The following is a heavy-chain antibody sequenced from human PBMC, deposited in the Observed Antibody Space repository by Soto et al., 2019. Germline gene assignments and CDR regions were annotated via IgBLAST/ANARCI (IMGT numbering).Heavy chain of an antibody. CDR1: GYTFTSYG. J-gene: IGHJ3*02. CDR2: ISAYNGNT. Sequence: GASVKVSCKASGYTFTSYGISWVRQAPGQGLEWMGWISAYNGNTNYAQKLQGRVTMTTDTSTSTAYMELRSLRSDDTAVDYCARPNYYDSSGYSANDAFDIWGQGTMVTVSS. D-gene: IGHD3-22*01. V-gene: IGHV1-18*01. CDR3: ARPNYYDSSGYSANDAFDI.